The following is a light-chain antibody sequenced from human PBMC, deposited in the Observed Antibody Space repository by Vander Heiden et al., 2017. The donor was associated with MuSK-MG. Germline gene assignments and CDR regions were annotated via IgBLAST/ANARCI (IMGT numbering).Light chain of an antibody. V-gene: IGKV3-20*01. J-gene: IGKJ4*02. CDR2: GAS. CDR3: QQYGTL. CDR1: QSVGSKY. Sequence: EIVFTQSPGTLSASPGERATPSCRASQSVGSKYLAWYQQKPGQAPRLLIHGASSRATSIPERFSGSGSGTDFTLTISTLEPEDFAVYYCQQYGTLFGGGTKVEIK.